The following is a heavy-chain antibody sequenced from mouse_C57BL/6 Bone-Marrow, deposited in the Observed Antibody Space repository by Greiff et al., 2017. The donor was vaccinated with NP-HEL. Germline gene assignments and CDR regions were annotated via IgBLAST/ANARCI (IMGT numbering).Heavy chain of an antibody. CDR3: ARGLYYGRDCDY. V-gene: IGHV1-26*01. Sequence: VQLQQSGPELVKPGASVKISCKASGYTFTDYYMNWVKQSHGKSLEWIGDINPNNGGTSYNQKFKGKATLTVDKSPSTAYMELRSLTSEDSAVYYCARGLYYGRDCDYWGHGTTLTVSS. CDR2: INPNNGGT. D-gene: IGHD1-1*01. CDR1: GYTFTDYY. J-gene: IGHJ2*01.